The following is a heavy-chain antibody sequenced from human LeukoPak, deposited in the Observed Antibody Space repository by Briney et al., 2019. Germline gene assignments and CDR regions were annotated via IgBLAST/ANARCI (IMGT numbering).Heavy chain of an antibody. Sequence: GGSLRLSCAASGFTFSSFWMHWVRQAPGKGLVWVSRINSGGSSTSYADSVKGRFTISRDNSKNTLYLQMNSLRAEDTAVYYGVAGSVGLNAFDIWGQGTMVTVSS. CDR1: GFTFSSFW. V-gene: IGHV3-74*01. CDR3: VAGSVGLNAFDI. J-gene: IGHJ3*02. CDR2: INSGGSST. D-gene: IGHD6-19*01.